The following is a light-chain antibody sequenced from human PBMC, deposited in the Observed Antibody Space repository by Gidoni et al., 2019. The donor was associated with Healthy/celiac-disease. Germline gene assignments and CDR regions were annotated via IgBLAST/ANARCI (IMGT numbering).Light chain of an antibody. CDR1: QSIISY. CDR2: AAS. V-gene: IGKV1-39*01. Sequence: DIQMTQSPSSLSASVGDRVTITCRASQSIISYLNWYQQKPGKAPKLLIYAASSLQSGVPSRFSGSGSGTDFPLTISSLQPEDFATYYCQQSYSTPFFTFGPGTKVDIK. J-gene: IGKJ3*01. CDR3: QQSYSTPFFT.